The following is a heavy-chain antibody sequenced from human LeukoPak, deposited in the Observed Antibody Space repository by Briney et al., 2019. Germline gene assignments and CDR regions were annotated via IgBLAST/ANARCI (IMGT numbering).Heavy chain of an antibody. D-gene: IGHD3/OR15-3a*01. CDR1: GFTFSSYS. J-gene: IGHJ4*02. CDR2: ISSSSSTI. CDR3: ARVLDSVAPDY. Sequence: TGGSLRLSCAASGFTFSSYSMNWVRQAPGKGLEWVSYISSSSSTIYYADSVKGRFTISRDNAKNSLYLQMNSLRAEDTAVYYCARVLDSVAPDYWGQGTPVTVSS. V-gene: IGHV3-48*04.